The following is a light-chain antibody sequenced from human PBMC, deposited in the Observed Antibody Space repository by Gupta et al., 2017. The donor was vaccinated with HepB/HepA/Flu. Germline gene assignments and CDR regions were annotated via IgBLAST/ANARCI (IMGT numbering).Light chain of an antibody. CDR2: WAS. CDR1: QNILSRSNNKNY. CDR3: QQEVSSPLS. J-gene: IGKJ4*01. V-gene: IGKV4-1*01. Sequence: DTVMNQSPHSLALSLGARATINCKSSQNILSRSNNKNYLAWYQQKAGQPPKLLIYWASTRESGVPDRFSGSGSATDFTLTISSLQAEDVAIYYCQQEVSSPLSFGGGTKVEI.